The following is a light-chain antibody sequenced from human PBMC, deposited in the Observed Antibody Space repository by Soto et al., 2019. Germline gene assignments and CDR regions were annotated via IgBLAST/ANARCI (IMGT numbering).Light chain of an antibody. CDR1: QSIRSN. V-gene: IGKV3-15*01. J-gene: IGKJ1*01. Sequence: EIVMTQSLATLSVSPGERATLSCRASQSIRSNLAWYQQKPGQAPRLLIYGASTRATGIPARFSGSGSGTEFTLSISSLQAEDFAVYYCQQYNNWRAFGQGTKVEIK. CDR2: GAS. CDR3: QQYNNWRA.